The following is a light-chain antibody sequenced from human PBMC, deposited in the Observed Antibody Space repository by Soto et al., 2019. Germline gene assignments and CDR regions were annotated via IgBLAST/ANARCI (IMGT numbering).Light chain of an antibody. J-gene: IGLJ2*01. CDR3: NSYVGNTNNVV. CDR2: EVN. CDR1: GSDVGGNNY. Sequence: QSVLTQPPSASGSPGQSVTISCTGTGSDVGGNNYVSWYQQHPGKAPKLMIYEVNKRPSGVPDRFSGSKSGNTASLTVSGLQADDDADYYCNSYVGNTNNVVFGGGTKLTVL. V-gene: IGLV2-8*01.